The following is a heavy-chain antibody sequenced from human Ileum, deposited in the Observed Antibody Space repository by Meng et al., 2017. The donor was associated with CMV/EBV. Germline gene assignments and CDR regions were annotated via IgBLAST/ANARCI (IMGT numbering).Heavy chain of an antibody. CDR1: GGSISSSSYY. D-gene: IGHD2-2*01. J-gene: IGHJ6*02. Sequence: GSLRLSCTVSGGSISSSSYYWGWIRQPPGKGLEWIGSIYYSGSTYSNPSLKRRVNISVDTSKNQFSLKLSYVTAADTAVYYCARGSKRTLRGNYCSSTSCYPYGMDVWGQGTTVTVSS. CDR2: IYYSGST. V-gene: IGHV4-39*07. CDR3: ARGSKRTLRGNYCSSTSCYPYGMDV.